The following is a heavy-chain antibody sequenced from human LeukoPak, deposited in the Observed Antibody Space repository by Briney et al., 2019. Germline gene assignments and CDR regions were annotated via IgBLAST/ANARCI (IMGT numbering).Heavy chain of an antibody. D-gene: IGHD6-13*01. CDR3: ARVPYSSQFFDY. CDR1: GFTFSSYS. J-gene: IGHJ4*02. Sequence: GGSLRLSCAASGFTFSSYSMNWGRQAPGKGLEWVSSISSSSSYIYYADSVKGRFTISGDNAKNSLYLQMNSLRAEDTAVYYCARVPYSSQFFDYWGQGTLVTVSS. CDR2: ISSSSSYI. V-gene: IGHV3-21*01.